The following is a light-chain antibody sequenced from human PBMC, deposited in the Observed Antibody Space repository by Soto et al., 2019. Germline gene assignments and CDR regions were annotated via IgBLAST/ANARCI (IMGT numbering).Light chain of an antibody. CDR2: WAS. CDR1: QSVLYSSNNKNY. Sequence: DIVMTQSPDSLAVSLGERATINCKSSQSVLYSSNNKNYLAWYQQRPGQPPKLLIYWASTRESVAPDRFSGSGSGTDIPPTITRLQAEVVAVYYRQQYESTPPTFGQGTKLEIK. J-gene: IGKJ2*01. V-gene: IGKV4-1*01. CDR3: QQYESTPPT.